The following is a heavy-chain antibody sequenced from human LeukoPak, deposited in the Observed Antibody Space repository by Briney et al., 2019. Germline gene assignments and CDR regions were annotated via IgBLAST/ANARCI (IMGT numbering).Heavy chain of an antibody. J-gene: IGHJ6*02. CDR1: GGSISSGGYY. CDR3: ARGRSPRSHYYYYGMDV. CDR2: IYYSGST. Sequence: NPSETLSLTCTVSGGSISSGGYYWSWIRQHPGKGLEWIGYIYYSGSTYYNPSLKSRVTISVDTSKNQFSLKLSSVTAADTAVYYCARGRSPRSHYYYYGMDVWGQGTTVTVSS. V-gene: IGHV4-31*03.